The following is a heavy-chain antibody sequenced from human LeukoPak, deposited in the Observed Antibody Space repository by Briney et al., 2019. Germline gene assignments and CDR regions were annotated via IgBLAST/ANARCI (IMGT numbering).Heavy chain of an antibody. CDR2: IDWDDDK. D-gene: IGHD3-22*01. CDR3: ARYGYDSSGYGDAFDI. J-gene: IGHJ3*02. Sequence: SGPTLVNPTQTLTLTCTFSGFSLSTSGMCVSWIRQPPGKALEWLARIDWDDDKYYSTSLKTRLTISKDTSKNQVVLTMTNMDPVDTATYYCARYGYDSSGYGDAFDIWGQGTMVTVSS. V-gene: IGHV2-70*11. CDR1: GFSLSTSGMC.